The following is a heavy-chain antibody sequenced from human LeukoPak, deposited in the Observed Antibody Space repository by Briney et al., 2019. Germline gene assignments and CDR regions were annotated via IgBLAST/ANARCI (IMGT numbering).Heavy chain of an antibody. CDR1: GYTFTSSD. CDR2: MNPNTGNR. V-gene: IGHV1-8*01. D-gene: IGHD3-10*01. J-gene: IGHJ5*02. Sequence: ASVKVSCKASGYTFTSSDINWVRQAAGQGLEWLGWMNPNTGNRAYAPKFQGRVTMTRDTSSSTAYMELSSLTPDDTAVYYCARGLPTRGSNWFEPWGQGTLVTVSS. CDR3: ARGLPTRGSNWFEP.